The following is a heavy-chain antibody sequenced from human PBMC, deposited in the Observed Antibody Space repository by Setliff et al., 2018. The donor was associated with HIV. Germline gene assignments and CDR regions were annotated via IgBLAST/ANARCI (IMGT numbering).Heavy chain of an antibody. D-gene: IGHD5-12*01. CDR1: GFTFNSAW. J-gene: IGHJ4*02. CDR2: IQSNSIGGTI. V-gene: IGHV3-15*01. Sequence: SLRLSCVASGFTFNSAWMTWVRQAPGKGLEWLGRIQSNSIGGTILYGASVKGRFTISRDDSTNTLYLQMNSLKTEDTAVYYCTTFSSGYSTDDVDYWGQGTLVTVSS. CDR3: TTFSSGYSTDDVDY.